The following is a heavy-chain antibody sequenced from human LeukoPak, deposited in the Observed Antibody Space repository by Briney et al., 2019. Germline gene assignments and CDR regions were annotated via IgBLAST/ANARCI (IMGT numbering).Heavy chain of an antibody. CDR3: TTGWHYDSILSDY. J-gene: IGHJ4*02. CDR2: IKSKTDGGTT. Sequence: GGSLRLSCAASGFTFSNAWMSWVRQAPGKELEWVGRIKSKTDGGTTDYAAPVKGRFTISRDDSKNTLYLQMNSLKTEDTAVYYCTTGWHYDSILSDYWGQGTLVTVSS. D-gene: IGHD3-22*01. V-gene: IGHV3-15*01. CDR1: GFTFSNAW.